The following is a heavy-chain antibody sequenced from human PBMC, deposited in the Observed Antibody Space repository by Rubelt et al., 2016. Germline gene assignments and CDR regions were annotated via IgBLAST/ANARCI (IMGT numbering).Heavy chain of an antibody. D-gene: IGHD2-21*01. CDR3: ARGIYRIDHRGVRIVYYFDY. CDR1: GGSFSGYY. V-gene: IGHV4-34*01. CDR2: INHSGST. Sequence: QLQLQESGPGLLKPSETLSLTCAVYGGSFSGYYWSWIRQPPGKGLEWIGEINHSGSTNYNPSLKIRVTISVDTSKIRFSLQLSSVTAADTAVYYCARGIYRIDHRGVRIVYYFDYWGQGTLVTVSS. J-gene: IGHJ4*02.